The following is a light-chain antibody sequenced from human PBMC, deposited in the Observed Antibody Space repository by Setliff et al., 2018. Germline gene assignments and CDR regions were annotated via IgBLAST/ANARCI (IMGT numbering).Light chain of an antibody. CDR3: AAWDDSLNGPV. V-gene: IGLV1-40*01. J-gene: IGLJ2*01. CDR1: SSNIGAGYD. Sequence: QSALTQPPSVSGAPGQRVTISCTGSSSNIGAGYDVHWYQQLPGTAPKLLIYGNSNRPSGVPDRFSGSKSGTSASLAITGLQAEDEADYYCAAWDDSLNGPVFGGGTQLTVL. CDR2: GNS.